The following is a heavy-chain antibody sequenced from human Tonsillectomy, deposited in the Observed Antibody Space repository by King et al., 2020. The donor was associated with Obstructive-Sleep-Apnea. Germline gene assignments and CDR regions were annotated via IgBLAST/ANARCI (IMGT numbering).Heavy chain of an antibody. J-gene: IGHJ6*02. CDR1: GASISSSTYY. D-gene: IGHD2-15*01. Sequence: QLQESGPGLVKPSETLSLTCTVSGASISSSTYYWGWIRQPPGKGLEWIGNIYYSGRTYYNPSLKSRVTISVDTSKNQFSLKLSSVTAADTAVYYCASERDIVVVVAADMYGLDVWGQGTTVTVSS. CDR2: IYYSGRT. V-gene: IGHV4-39*07. CDR3: ASERDIVVVVAADMYGLDV.